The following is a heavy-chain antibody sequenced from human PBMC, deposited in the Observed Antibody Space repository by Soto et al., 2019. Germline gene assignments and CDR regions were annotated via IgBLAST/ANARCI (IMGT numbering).Heavy chain of an antibody. J-gene: IGHJ3*02. D-gene: IGHD1-1*01. CDR1: GFTFRWSV. CDR2: IGVDGAT. V-gene: IGHV3-23*01. Sequence: EVQVLESGGGLVQPGGSLRLSCAASGFTFRWSVMTWVRQAPGKGLEWVSTIGVDGATHYADSVKGRFTISRDNSKDTLFLQMNSLRAEDTAVYLCAREGFVNGKAGRFDIWGRGTMVTVSS. CDR3: AREGFVNGKAGRFDI.